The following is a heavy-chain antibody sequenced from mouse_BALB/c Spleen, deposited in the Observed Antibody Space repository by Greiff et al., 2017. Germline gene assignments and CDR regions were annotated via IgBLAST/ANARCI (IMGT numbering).Heavy chain of an antibody. CDR1: GFTFSSFG. Sequence: DVMLVESGGGLVQPGGSRKLSCAASGFTFSSFGMHWVRQAPEKGLEWVAYISSGSSTIYYADTVKGRFTISRDNPKNTLFLQMTSLRSEDTAMYYCARSRIRFYFDYWGQGTTLTVSS. V-gene: IGHV5-17*02. CDR3: ARSRIRFYFDY. J-gene: IGHJ2*01. CDR2: ISSGSSTI.